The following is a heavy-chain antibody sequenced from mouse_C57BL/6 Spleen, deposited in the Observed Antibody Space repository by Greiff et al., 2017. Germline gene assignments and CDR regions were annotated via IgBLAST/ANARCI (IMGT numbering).Heavy chain of an antibody. J-gene: IGHJ1*03. Sequence: QVQLQQPGAELVMPGASVKLSCKASGYTFTSYWMHWVKPRRGQGLEWIGEIDPSDSYTNYNQKFKGKSTLTVDKSSSTAYMQLSSLTSEDSAVYYFARFLLLLRYFDVWGTGTTVTVSS. D-gene: IGHD1-1*01. CDR2: IDPSDSYT. V-gene: IGHV1-69*01. CDR1: GYTFTSYW. CDR3: ARFLLLLRYFDV.